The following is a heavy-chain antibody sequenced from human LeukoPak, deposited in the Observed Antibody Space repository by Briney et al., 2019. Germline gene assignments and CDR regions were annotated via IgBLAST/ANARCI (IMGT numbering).Heavy chain of an antibody. V-gene: IGHV3-20*04. CDR1: GFPFDDYA. Sequence: PGGSLRLSCAASGFPFDDYAMRWVRQVAGKGLEWVSGITWNGGITGYADSVKGRFTISRDNAKNSLYLQMNSLRAEDTALYYCARRVIGDYYFDYWGRGTLVTVSS. CDR2: ITWNGGIT. CDR3: ARRVIGDYYFDY. D-gene: IGHD3-3*01. J-gene: IGHJ4*02.